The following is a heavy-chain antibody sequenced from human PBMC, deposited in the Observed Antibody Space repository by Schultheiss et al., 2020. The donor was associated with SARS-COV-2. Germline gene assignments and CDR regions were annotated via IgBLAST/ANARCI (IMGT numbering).Heavy chain of an antibody. J-gene: IGHJ3*01. CDR2: LYYSGNT. CDR3: ARGFCSGGTCYNL. CDR1: GGSFSAYS. V-gene: IGHV4-59*01. Sequence: SETLSLTCAVYGGSFSAYSWSWMCQPPGKGLEWIGFLYYSGNTNYNPSLESRVSISVDTSKNHLSLKLNSVTAADTAVYYCARGFCSGGTCYNLWGPGTMVTVSS. D-gene: IGHD2-15*01.